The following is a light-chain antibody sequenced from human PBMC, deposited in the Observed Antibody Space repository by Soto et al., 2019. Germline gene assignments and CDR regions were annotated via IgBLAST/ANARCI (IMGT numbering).Light chain of an antibody. J-gene: IGLJ1*01. Sequence: QSALTQPASVSGSPGQSITISCTGTSSDVGRYNYVSWYQQHPGKAPKLMICEVSNRPSGVSNRFSGSKSGNTASLTISGLQAEDEADYYCSSYTGSSTYVFGTGTKLTVL. CDR1: SSDVGRYNY. CDR3: SSYTGSSTYV. CDR2: EVS. V-gene: IGLV2-14*01.